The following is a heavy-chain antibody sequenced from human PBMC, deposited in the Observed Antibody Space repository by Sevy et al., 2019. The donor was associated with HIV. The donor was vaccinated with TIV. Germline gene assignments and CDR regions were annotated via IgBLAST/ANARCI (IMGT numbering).Heavy chain of an antibody. D-gene: IGHD5-12*01. CDR1: GFTFSSYD. CDR3: ARSGGYSDYGMDV. V-gene: IGHV3-13*01. CDR2: IGSGGDA. Sequence: GGSLRLSCGASGFTFSSYDMHWVRQAAGKGLEWVSGIGSGGDAYYPGSVKGRFTISRENAKNSLYLQMNSLRAGDTAVYDCARSGGYSDYGMDVWGQGTTVTVSS. J-gene: IGHJ6*02.